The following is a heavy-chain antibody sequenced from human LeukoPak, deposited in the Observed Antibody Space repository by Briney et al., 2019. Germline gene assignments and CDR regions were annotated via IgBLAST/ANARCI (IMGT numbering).Heavy chain of an antibody. J-gene: IGHJ4*02. CDR1: GDSISSPSSY. CDR2: IHSSGST. Sequence: PSETLSLTCTVSGDSISSPSSYWGWIRQPPEKGLEWIATIHSSGSTYSNPSLKSRVTISVHTSKNQLSLKLSSVTAADTAVYYCARAHSGGDCYFNYWGQGTLVTVSS. D-gene: IGHD2-21*02. CDR3: ARAHSGGDCYFNY. V-gene: IGHV4-39*07.